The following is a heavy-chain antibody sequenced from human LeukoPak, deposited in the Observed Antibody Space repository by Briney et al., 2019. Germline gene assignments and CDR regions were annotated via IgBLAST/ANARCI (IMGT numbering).Heavy chain of an antibody. D-gene: IGHD2-2*01. CDR1: GGTFSSYA. CDR2: IIPILGIA. J-gene: IGHJ6*02. CDR3: AREIVVEGWESYYYYGMDV. Sequence: SVKVSCKASGGTFSSYAISWVRQAPGQGLEWMGRIIPILGIANYAQKFQGRVTITADKSTSTAYMELSSLRSEDTAVYYCAREIVVEGWESYYYYGMDVWGQGTTVTVSS. V-gene: IGHV1-69*04.